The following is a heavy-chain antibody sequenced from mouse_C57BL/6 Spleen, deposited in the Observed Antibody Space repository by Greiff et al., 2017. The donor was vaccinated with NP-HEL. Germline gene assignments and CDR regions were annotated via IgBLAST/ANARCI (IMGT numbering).Heavy chain of an antibody. CDR3: ARDSNYFDY. J-gene: IGHJ2*01. D-gene: IGHD2-5*01. V-gene: IGHV5-17*01. Sequence: EVKLMESGGGLVKPGGSLKLSCAASGFTFSDYGMHWVRQAPEKGLEWVAYISSGSSTIYYADTVKGRFTISRDNAKNTLFLQMSRLRSEDTAMYYCARDSNYFDYWGQGTTLTVSS. CDR1: GFTFSDYG. CDR2: ISSGSSTI.